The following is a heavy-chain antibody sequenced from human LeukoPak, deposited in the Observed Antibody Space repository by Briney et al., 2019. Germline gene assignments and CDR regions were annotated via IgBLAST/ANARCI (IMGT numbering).Heavy chain of an antibody. D-gene: IGHD4-17*01. Sequence: PGGSLRLSCAASGFTFSSHWISWVRQAPGKGLEWVAHINQDGSQKYYVDSVEGRFAISRDNAKNSLFLQMNSLRAEDTAVYYCAKVRANDGDYDAPFDYWGQGTLVTVSS. CDR1: GFTFSSHW. CDR3: AKVRANDGDYDAPFDY. J-gene: IGHJ4*02. V-gene: IGHV3-7*01. CDR2: INQDGSQK.